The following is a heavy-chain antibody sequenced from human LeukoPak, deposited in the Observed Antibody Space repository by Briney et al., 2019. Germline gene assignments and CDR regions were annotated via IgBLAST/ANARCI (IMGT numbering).Heavy chain of an antibody. V-gene: IGHV1-69*06. CDR1: GGTFSSYA. Sequence: SVKVSCKASGGTFSSYAISWVRQAPGQGLEWMGGIIPILGTANYAQKFQGRVTITADKSTSTAYMEPSCLRSEDTAVYYCARAYCSSTSCLADAFDIWGQRTMVTVSS. CDR3: ARAYCSSTSCLADAFDI. CDR2: IIPILGTA. D-gene: IGHD2-2*01. J-gene: IGHJ3*02.